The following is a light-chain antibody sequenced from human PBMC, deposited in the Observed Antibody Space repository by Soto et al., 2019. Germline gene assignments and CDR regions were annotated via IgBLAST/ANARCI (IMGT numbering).Light chain of an antibody. V-gene: IGKV1-5*01. Sequence: DIQMTQSPYTLSASVGDRVTITCRASQSISSWLAWYQQKPGKAPKLLIYDASSLESGVPSRFSGSGSGTDFTLTISSLEPEDSAVYYCQQRHMWPITFGQGTRLEIK. CDR2: DAS. CDR3: QQRHMWPIT. J-gene: IGKJ5*01. CDR1: QSISSW.